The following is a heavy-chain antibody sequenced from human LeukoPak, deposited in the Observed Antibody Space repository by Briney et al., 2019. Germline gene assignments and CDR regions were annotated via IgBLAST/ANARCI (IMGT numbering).Heavy chain of an antibody. CDR1: GGSISSYY. CDR2: IYYSGST. J-gene: IGHJ3*02. V-gene: IGHV4-59*08. Sequence: SETLSLTCTVSGGSISSYYWSWIRQPPGKGLEWIGYIYYSGSTNYNPSLKSRVTISVDTSKNQFSLKLSSVPAADTAIYYCARHLNNGFDIWGRGTMVTVSS. CDR3: ARHLNNGFDI. D-gene: IGHD2/OR15-2a*01.